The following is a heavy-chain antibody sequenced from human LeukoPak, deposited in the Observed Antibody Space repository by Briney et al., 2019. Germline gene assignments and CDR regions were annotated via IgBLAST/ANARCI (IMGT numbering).Heavy chain of an antibody. J-gene: IGHJ2*01. Sequence: KPGGSLRLSCAASGFTFSSYSMNWVRQAQGKGLEWVSSISSSSSYVYYADSVKGRFTISRDNAKNSLYLHMHTLRAEDTAIYYCAKDRTVGASYWYFDLWGRDTLVTVSS. V-gene: IGHV3-21*04. CDR1: GFTFSSYS. CDR3: AKDRTVGASYWYFDL. CDR2: ISSSSSYV. D-gene: IGHD1-26*01.